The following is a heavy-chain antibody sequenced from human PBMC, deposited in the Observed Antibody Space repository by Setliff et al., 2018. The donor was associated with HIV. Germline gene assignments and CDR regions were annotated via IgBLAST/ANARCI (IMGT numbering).Heavy chain of an antibody. D-gene: IGHD3-22*01. J-gene: IGHJ6*03. CDR1: GFSFSSYS. Sequence: GGSLRLSCAASGFSFSSYSMNWVRQAPGKGLEWVSSISSGTRYIHYADSVKGRFTISRDNVKNALYLQMNSLRDEDTAMYYCARYYDSSGYFYYMDVWGKGTTVTVSS. CDR3: ARYYDSSGYFYYMDV. V-gene: IGHV3-21*01. CDR2: ISSGTRYI.